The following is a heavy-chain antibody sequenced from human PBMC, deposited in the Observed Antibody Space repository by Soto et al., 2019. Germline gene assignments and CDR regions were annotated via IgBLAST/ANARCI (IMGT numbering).Heavy chain of an antibody. CDR1: GYTCTSYG. V-gene: IGHV1-18*04. J-gene: IGHJ6*02. Sequence: ASVKVSCKASGYTCTSYGISWVRQAPGQGLEWMGWISAYNGNTNYAQKLQGRVTMTTDTSTSTAYMELRSLRSDDTAVYYCARVPRVDYYYYYGMDVWGQGTTVTISS. CDR2: ISAYNGNT. CDR3: ARVPRVDYYYYYGMDV. D-gene: IGHD2-21*01.